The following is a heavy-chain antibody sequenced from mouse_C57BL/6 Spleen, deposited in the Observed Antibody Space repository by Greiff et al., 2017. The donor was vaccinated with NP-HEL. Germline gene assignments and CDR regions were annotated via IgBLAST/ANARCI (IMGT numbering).Heavy chain of an antibody. J-gene: IGHJ1*03. D-gene: IGHD4-1*01. CDR2: ISSGGDYI. CDR1: GFTFSSYA. Sequence: EVKLVESGEGLVKPGGSLKLSCAASGFTFSSYAMSWVRQTPEKRLEWVAYISSGGDYIYYADTVKGRFTISRDHARNPLYLQMSSLKSEDTAMYYCTREGDWDRYFDVWGTGTTVTVSS. CDR3: TREGDWDRYFDV. V-gene: IGHV5-9-1*02.